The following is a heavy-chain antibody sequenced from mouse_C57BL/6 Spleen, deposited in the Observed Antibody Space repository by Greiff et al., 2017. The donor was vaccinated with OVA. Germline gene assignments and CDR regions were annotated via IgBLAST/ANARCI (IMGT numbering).Heavy chain of an antibody. CDR3: TRSAQATDY. J-gene: IGHJ2*01. CDR1: GYTFTDYE. V-gene: IGHV1-15*01. D-gene: IGHD3-2*02. CDR2: IDPETGGT. Sequence: QVHVKQSGAELVRPGASVTLSCKASGYTFTDYEMHWVKQTPVHGLEWIGAIDPETGGTAYNQKFKGKAILTADKSSSTAYMELRSLTSEDSAVYYCTRSAQATDYWGQGTTLTVSS.